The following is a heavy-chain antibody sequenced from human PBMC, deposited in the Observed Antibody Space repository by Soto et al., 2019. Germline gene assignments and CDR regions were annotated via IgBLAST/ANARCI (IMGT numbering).Heavy chain of an antibody. V-gene: IGHV4-34*01. CDR2: INHTGVT. Sequence: SEPLSLTCAVYGGSVNGYYWNWIRQPPGKGLEWIGEINHTGVTHYNPSLKSRVTMSVDTSKNQFSLRLSSVTAADTAIYYCATRITGFGLLIPPFDPWGKGTQVTVSS. CDR1: GGSVNGYY. D-gene: IGHD3-3*01. CDR3: ATRITGFGLLIPPFDP. J-gene: IGHJ5*02.